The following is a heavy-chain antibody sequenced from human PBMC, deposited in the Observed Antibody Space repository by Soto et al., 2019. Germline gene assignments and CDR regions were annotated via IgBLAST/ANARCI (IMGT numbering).Heavy chain of an antibody. Sequence: QVQLQESGPGLVKPSQTLSLMFNVSGGSISSGFDYWSWIGQHPGKGLEWIGYIYSNGGTSYNPSLQSRVSVSVDPSKTQFSLELKSVTAADTAVYYCARAEAEGSGFDNWCPGTLVTVSS. CDR1: GGSISSGFDY. CDR2: IYSNGGT. D-gene: IGHD6-13*01. CDR3: ARAEAEGSGFDN. V-gene: IGHV4-31*03. J-gene: IGHJ4*02.